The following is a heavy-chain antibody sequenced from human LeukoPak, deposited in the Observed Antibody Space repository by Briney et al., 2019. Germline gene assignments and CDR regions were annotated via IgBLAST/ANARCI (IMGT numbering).Heavy chain of an antibody. V-gene: IGHV3-23*01. D-gene: IGHD4-17*01. Sequence: GGSLRLXCAASGFTFSSYAMSWVRPAPGKGLEWVSAISGSGGSTYYADSVKGRFTISRDNSKNTLYLQMNSLRAEDTAVYYCANSADYGDYFDYWGQGTLVTVSS. CDR1: GFTFSSYA. CDR3: ANSADYGDYFDY. CDR2: ISGSGGST. J-gene: IGHJ4*02.